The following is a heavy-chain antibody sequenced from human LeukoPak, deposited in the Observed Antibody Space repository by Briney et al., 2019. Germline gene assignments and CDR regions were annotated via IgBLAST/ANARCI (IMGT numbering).Heavy chain of an antibody. CDR2: IYTSGST. D-gene: IGHD6-19*01. J-gene: IGHJ4*02. Sequence: SETLSLTCTVSGGSISSYYWSWIRQPAGKGLEWIGRIYTSGSTNYNPSLKSRVTMSVDTSKNQFSLKLSSVTAADTAVYYCARGLHSSGWSESSDLFDYWGQGTLVTVSS. CDR3: ARGLHSSGWSESSDLFDY. V-gene: IGHV4-4*07. CDR1: GGSISSYY.